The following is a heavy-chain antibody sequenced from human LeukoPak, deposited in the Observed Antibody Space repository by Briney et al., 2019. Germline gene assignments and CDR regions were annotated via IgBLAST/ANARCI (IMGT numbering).Heavy chain of an antibody. V-gene: IGHV3-11*04. D-gene: IGHD3-22*01. Sequence: GGSLRLSRAASGFTFSDYYMSWIRQAPGKGLEWVSYISSSGSTIYYADSVKGRFTISRDNAKNSLYLQMNSLRAEDTAVYYCARATDYYDSSGYYPNWFDPWGQGTLVTVSS. CDR2: ISSSGSTI. J-gene: IGHJ5*02. CDR3: ARATDYYDSSGYYPNWFDP. CDR1: GFTFSDYY.